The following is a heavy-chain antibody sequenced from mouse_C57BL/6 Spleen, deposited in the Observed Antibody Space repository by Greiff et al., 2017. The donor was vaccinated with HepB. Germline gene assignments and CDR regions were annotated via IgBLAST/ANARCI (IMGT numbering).Heavy chain of an antibody. CDR3: EITTVVARRDYFDY. CDR2: IYPGSGST. V-gene: IGHV1-55*01. J-gene: IGHJ2*01. CDR1: GYTFTSYW. Sequence: VQLQQPGAELVKPGASVKMSCKASGYTFTSYWITWVKQRPGQGLEWIGDIYPGSGSTNYNEKFKSKATLTVDTSSSTAYMQLSSLTSEDSAVYYCEITTVVARRDYFDYWGQGTTLTVSS. D-gene: IGHD1-1*01.